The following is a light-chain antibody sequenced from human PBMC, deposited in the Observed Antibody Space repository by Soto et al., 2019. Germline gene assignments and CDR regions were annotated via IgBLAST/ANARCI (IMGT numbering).Light chain of an antibody. CDR3: AAWDDILKGPA. V-gene: IGLV1-44*01. J-gene: IGLJ2*01. CDR1: NSNIGATS. CDR2: FND. Sequence: QSVLTQPPSASGTPGQRVTISCSGDNSNIGATSVNWYQQFPGTAPRLLIYFNDQRPSGVPDRFSASKSGTSASLAISGLQYEDGADYYCAAWDDILKGPALGGGTKLTVL.